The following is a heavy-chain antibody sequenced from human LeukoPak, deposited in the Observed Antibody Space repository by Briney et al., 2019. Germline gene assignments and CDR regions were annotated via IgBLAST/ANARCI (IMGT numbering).Heavy chain of an antibody. D-gene: IGHD3-10*01. V-gene: IGHV1-46*01. J-gene: IGHJ4*02. CDR2: INPSGGST. CDR1: GYTFTSYY. CDR3: ARDGGGTYYYGSGSYYPDY. Sequence: ASVKVSCKASGYTFTSYYMHWVRQAPGQGLEWMGIINPSGGSTSYAQKFQGRVTMTRDTSTSTVYMELSSLRSEDTAVYYCARDGGGTYYYGSGSYYPDYWGQGTLVTVSS.